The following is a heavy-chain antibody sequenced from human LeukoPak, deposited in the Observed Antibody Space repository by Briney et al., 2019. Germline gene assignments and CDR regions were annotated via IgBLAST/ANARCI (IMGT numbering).Heavy chain of an antibody. Sequence: SETLSLTCAVYGASFSGYYCSWIRQPPGKGRERHREINNSGKTNYNRSLKSRNTRSLHTAMNQFSLKLSSMTAADTAVYYCARGGGYCSSTSCYRPSYYMDVWGKGTTVTVSS. CDR3: ARGGGYCSSTSCYRPSYYMDV. CDR1: GASFSGYY. V-gene: IGHV4-34*01. CDR2: INNSGKT. J-gene: IGHJ6*03. D-gene: IGHD2-2*02.